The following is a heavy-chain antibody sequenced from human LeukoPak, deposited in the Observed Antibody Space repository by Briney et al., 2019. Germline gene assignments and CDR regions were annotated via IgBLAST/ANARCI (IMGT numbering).Heavy chain of an antibody. CDR2: MNPNSGNT. Sequence: GASVKVSCKASGYTFTSYDINWVRQATGQGLEWMGWMNPNSGNTGYAQKFQGRVTITRNTCISTAYMELSSLRSEDTAVYYCARSIAAAESDYWGQGTLVTVSS. D-gene: IGHD6-13*01. J-gene: IGHJ4*02. V-gene: IGHV1-8*03. CDR1: GYTFTSYD. CDR3: ARSIAAAESDY.